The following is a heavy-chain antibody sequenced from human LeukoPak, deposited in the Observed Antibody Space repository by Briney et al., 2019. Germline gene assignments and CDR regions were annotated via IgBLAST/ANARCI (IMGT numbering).Heavy chain of an antibody. Sequence: ASVKVSCKASGYTITNNYMHWVRQVPGQGLEWMGVINPSGTGTSYAQKFQGRITMSRDTSTSTVYMELSSLRSEDTAFYYCATDHSMANTAWWFDPWGQGTLVTVSS. D-gene: IGHD5-24*01. CDR2: INPSGTGT. CDR3: ATDHSMANTAWWFDP. J-gene: IGHJ5*02. CDR1: GYTITNNY. V-gene: IGHV1-46*01.